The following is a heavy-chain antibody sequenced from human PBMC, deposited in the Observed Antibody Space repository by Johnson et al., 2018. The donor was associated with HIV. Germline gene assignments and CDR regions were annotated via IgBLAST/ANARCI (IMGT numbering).Heavy chain of an antibody. J-gene: IGHJ3*01. Sequence: QVQLVESGGGVVQPGGSLRLSCAASGFSFSTYDLHWVGQAPGKGLEWVTFIQYDGSKKNYAVSVKGRFTISRDNSKNTLYLQLNSLRTEDTAVYYCAKHMWGFRYTGYDRDVFDVWGQGTMVTVSS. V-gene: IGHV3-30*02. CDR1: GFSFSTYD. CDR3: AKHMWGFRYTGYDRDVFDV. D-gene: IGHD5-12*01. CDR2: IQYDGSKK.